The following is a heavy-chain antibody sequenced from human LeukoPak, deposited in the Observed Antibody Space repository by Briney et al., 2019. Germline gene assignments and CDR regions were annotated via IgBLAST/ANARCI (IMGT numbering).Heavy chain of an antibody. Sequence: PSQTLSLTCTVSGGSISRGGYYWSWIRQHPETGLEWIGYIYHSGSIYYNPSLKSRVTISVDTSKNQFSLKVSSVTAADTAVYYCARAVGATKLDYWGQGALVTVSS. CDR3: ARAVGATKLDY. D-gene: IGHD1-26*01. V-gene: IGHV4-31*03. CDR1: GGSISRGGYY. CDR2: IYHSGSI. J-gene: IGHJ4*02.